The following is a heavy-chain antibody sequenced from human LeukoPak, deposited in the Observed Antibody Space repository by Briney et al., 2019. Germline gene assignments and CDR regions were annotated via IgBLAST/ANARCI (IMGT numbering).Heavy chain of an antibody. CDR3: ASYSGSSLRIFDY. Sequence: ASVKVSCKASGGTFSRYGISWVRQAPGQGLEWMGGIIPFSDAPNYAIYAQKFQGRVTIITDESTITAYMELSSLRSDDTAVYYCASYSGSSLRIFDYWGQGTLVTVSS. D-gene: IGHD6-6*01. CDR2: IIPFSDAPNYA. J-gene: IGHJ4*02. CDR1: GGTFSRYG. V-gene: IGHV1-69*05.